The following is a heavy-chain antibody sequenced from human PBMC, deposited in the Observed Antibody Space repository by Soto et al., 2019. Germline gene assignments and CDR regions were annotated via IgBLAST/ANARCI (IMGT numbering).Heavy chain of an antibody. Sequence: ASVKVSCKASGYTFTSYGISWVRQAPGQGLEWMGWISAYNGNTNYAQKLQGRVTMTTDTSTSTAYMELRSLRSDDTAVYYCARDSFQRGYSYGYADAFDIWGQGTMVTVSS. D-gene: IGHD5-18*01. J-gene: IGHJ3*02. CDR1: GYTFTSYG. V-gene: IGHV1-18*01. CDR3: ARDSFQRGYSYGYADAFDI. CDR2: ISAYNGNT.